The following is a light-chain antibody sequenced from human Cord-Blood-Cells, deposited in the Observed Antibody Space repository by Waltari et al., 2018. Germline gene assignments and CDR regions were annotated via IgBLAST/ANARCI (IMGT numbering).Light chain of an antibody. CDR1: QSVSSY. CDR3: QQRSNWIT. CDR2: DAS. Sequence: IALTQSPATLPLSPGERATLSRRASQSVSSYLAWYQQKPGQAPRLLNYDASNRATGIPARFSGSGSGTDFTLTISSLEPEDFAVYYCQQRSNWITFGQGTRLEIK. V-gene: IGKV3-11*01. J-gene: IGKJ5*01.